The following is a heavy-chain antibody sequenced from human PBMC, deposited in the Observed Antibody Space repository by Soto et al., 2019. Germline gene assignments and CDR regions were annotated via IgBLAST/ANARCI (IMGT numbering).Heavy chain of an antibody. D-gene: IGHD3-9*01. CDR3: ARQGPYYDILG. CDR2: IYYTGIT. J-gene: IGHJ4*02. CDR1: GGSISSSSYY. Sequence: SETLSLTCTVSGGSISSSSYYWGWIRQPPGKGLEWIGTIYYTGITNYNPSLKSRVTISADTSKNQFSMKLTSVTAADTAVYYCARQGPYYDILGWGQGTLVTVSS. V-gene: IGHV4-39*01.